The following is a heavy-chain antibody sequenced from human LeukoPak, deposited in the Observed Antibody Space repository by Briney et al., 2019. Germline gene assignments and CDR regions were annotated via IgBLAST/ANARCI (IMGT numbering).Heavy chain of an antibody. CDR2: INPNSGGT. CDR1: GYTFTRYG. Sequence: ASVKVSCKAFGYTFTRYGISWVRQAPGQGLEWMGWINPNSGGTNYAQKFQGRVTMTRDTSISTAYMELSRLRSDDTAVYYCARDLISTMVRGARADYYYGMDVWGQGTTVTVSS. J-gene: IGHJ6*02. CDR3: ARDLISTMVRGARADYYYGMDV. D-gene: IGHD3-10*01. V-gene: IGHV1-2*02.